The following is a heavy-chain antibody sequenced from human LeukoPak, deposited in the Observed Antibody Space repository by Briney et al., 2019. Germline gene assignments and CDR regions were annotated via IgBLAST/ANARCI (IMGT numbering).Heavy chain of an antibody. V-gene: IGHV3-30*10. D-gene: IGHD6-13*01. CDR3: ARGLRITSAGHFLDY. CDR2: ISSHGSDK. Sequence: GGSLRLSCAASGFTFSSYAVHWVRQAPGKGLENVAVISSHGSDKYYTHSVKGRFTISRDNSKNTLYLQMNSLRDEDTAVYYCARGLRITSAGHFLDYWGQGTLVTVSS. CDR1: GFTFSSYA. J-gene: IGHJ4*02.